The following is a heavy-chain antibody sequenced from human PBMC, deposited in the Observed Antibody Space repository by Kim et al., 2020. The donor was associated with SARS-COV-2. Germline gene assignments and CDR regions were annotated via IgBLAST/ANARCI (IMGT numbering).Heavy chain of an antibody. J-gene: IGHJ6*02. V-gene: IGHV1-18*01. CDR1: GYTFTSYG. CDR3: ARDGGSYYGGGYYYYGMDV. D-gene: IGHD1-26*01. Sequence: ASVKVSCKASGYTFTSYGISWVRQAPGQGLEWMGWISAYNGNTNYAQKLQGRVTMTTDTSTSTAYMELRSLRSDDTAVYYCARDGGSYYGGGYYYYGMDVWGQGTTVTVSS. CDR2: ISAYNGNT.